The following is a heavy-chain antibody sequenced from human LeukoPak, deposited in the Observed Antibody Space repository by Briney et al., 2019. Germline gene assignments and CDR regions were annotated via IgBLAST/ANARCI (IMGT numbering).Heavy chain of an antibody. CDR3: ASPGRRTTGVTDVFDI. CDR1: GYSISSGYY. Sequence: PSETLSLTCTVSGYSISSGYYWAWIRQPPGKGLEWIGSIYHSGSTYYNPSLKSRVTISVDTSKTQFSLKLSSVTAADTAVYYCASPGRRTTGVTDVFDIWGQGTMVTVFS. D-gene: IGHD4-23*01. CDR2: IYHSGST. V-gene: IGHV4-38-2*02. J-gene: IGHJ3*02.